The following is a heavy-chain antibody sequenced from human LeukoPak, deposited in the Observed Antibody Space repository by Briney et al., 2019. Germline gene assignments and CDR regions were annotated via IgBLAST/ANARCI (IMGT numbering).Heavy chain of an antibody. CDR2: ISGSGGNT. Sequence: PGGSLRLSCAASGFTFSSYAMSWVRQAPGKGLEWVSAISGSGGNTYYADSVKGRFTISRDNAKNTLYLQMNSLRAEDTAVYYCASEPDSSTTPGAFDIWGQGTMVTVSS. CDR1: GFTFSSYA. V-gene: IGHV3-23*01. J-gene: IGHJ3*02. D-gene: IGHD2-2*01. CDR3: ASEPDSSTTPGAFDI.